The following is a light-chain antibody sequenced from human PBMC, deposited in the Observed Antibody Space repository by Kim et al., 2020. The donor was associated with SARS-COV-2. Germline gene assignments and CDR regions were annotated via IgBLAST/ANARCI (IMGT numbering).Light chain of an antibody. Sequence: AVGQAVRITCQGASLRSYYASWYQQKPGQAPVLVIYGKNNRPSGIPDRFSGSSSGNTASLTITGAQAEDEADYYCNSRDSSGNHAVFGGGTQLTVL. V-gene: IGLV3-19*01. J-gene: IGLJ7*01. CDR1: SLRSYY. CDR2: GKN. CDR3: NSRDSSGNHAV.